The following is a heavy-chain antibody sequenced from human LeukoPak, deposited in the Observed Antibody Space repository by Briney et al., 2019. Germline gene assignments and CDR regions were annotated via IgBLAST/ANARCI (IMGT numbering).Heavy chain of an antibody. CDR2: INHSGST. V-gene: IGHV4-34*01. J-gene: IGHJ4*02. D-gene: IGHD6-19*01. CDR1: GGSFSGYY. CDR3: ARSYSSGWDDY. Sequence: SETLSLTCAVYGGSFSGYYWSWIRQPPGKGLEWIGEINHSGSTNYNPSLKSRVTISVGTSKNQFSLKLSSVTAADTAVYYCARSYSSGWDDYWGQGTLVTVSS.